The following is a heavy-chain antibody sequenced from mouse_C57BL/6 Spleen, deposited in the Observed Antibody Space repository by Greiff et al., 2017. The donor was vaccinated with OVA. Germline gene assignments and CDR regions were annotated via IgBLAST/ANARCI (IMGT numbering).Heavy chain of an antibody. CDR2: ISYDGSN. Sequence: EVKLMESGPGLVKPSQSLSLTCSVTGYSITSGYYWNWIRQFPGNKLEWMGYISYDGSNNYNPSLKNRISITRDTSKNQFFLKLNSVTTEDTATYYCARGGVITTVVATDYYAMDYWGQGTSVTVSS. D-gene: IGHD1-1*01. V-gene: IGHV3-6*01. J-gene: IGHJ4*01. CDR1: GYSITSGYY. CDR3: ARGGVITTVVATDYYAMDY.